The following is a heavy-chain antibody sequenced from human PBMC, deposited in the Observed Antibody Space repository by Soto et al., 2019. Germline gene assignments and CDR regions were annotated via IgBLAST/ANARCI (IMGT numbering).Heavy chain of an antibody. CDR1: GYTFTSYY. D-gene: IGHD5-18*01. J-gene: IGHJ6*02. CDR2: INPSGGST. V-gene: IGHV1-46*03. Sequence: ASVKVSCKASGYTFTSYYMHWVRQAPGQGLEWMGIINPSGGSTSYAQKFQGRVTMTRDTSTSTVYMELSSLRSEDTAVYYCARVRHIQLWLRGDYYGMDVWGQGTTVTVSS. CDR3: ARVRHIQLWLRGDYYGMDV.